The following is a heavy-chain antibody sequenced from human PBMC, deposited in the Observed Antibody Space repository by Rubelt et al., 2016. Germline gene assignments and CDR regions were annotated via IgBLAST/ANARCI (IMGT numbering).Heavy chain of an antibody. J-gene: IGHJ5*01. CDR3: ARHAGDGGNSEDWFDS. CDR1: GYSFTSYW. Sequence: EVQLVQSGAEVKKPGESLRISCKGSGYSFTSYWISWVRQMPEKGLEWMGRIDPSDSYTNYSPSFQGHVTSSADKSISTAYLQWSSLKASDTAMYYCARHAGDGGNSEDWFDSWGQGTLVTVSS. V-gene: IGHV5-10-1*01. D-gene: IGHD4-23*01. CDR2: IDPSDSYT.